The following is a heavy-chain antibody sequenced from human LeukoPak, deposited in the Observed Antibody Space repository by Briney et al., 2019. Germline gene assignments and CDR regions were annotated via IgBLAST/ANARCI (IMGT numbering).Heavy chain of an antibody. Sequence: GGSLRLSCSASGFTFSSYAMHWVRQAPGKGLEYVSAISSDGGSTYYADSVKGRFTISRDNSKNTLYLQVRSLRAEDTAVYYCVPLYHGGVAYWGQGTLVTVSS. CDR1: GFTFSSYA. CDR3: VPLYHGGVAY. D-gene: IGHD3-16*02. CDR2: ISSDGGST. V-gene: IGHV3-64D*06. J-gene: IGHJ4*02.